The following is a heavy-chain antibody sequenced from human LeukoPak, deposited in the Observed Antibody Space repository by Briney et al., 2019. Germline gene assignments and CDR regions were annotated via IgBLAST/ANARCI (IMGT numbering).Heavy chain of an antibody. D-gene: IGHD3-16*01. Sequence: SETLSLTCTVSGGSISSSTYYWGWIRQPPGKGLEWIGSISYSGNIYYNPSLKSRVTISVGTSKNQFSLKLSSVTAADTAVYYCARQRRLELPDYWGQGTLVTVSS. CDR3: ARQRRLELPDY. V-gene: IGHV4-39*01. CDR1: GGSISSSTYY. CDR2: ISYSGNI. J-gene: IGHJ4*02.